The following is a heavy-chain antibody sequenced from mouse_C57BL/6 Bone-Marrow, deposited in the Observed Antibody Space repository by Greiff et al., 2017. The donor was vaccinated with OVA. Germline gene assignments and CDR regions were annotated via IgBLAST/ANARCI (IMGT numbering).Heavy chain of an antibody. Sequence: VQRVESGPGLVAPSQSLSITCTVSGFSLTSYAISWVRQPPGKGLEWLGVIWTGGGTNYNSALKSRLSISKDNSKSQVFLKMNSLQTDDTARYYCARDYGSSYGGYAMDYWGQGTSVTVSS. CDR3: ARDYGSSYGGYAMDY. CDR1: GFSLTSYA. CDR2: IWTGGGT. V-gene: IGHV2-9-1*01. D-gene: IGHD1-1*01. J-gene: IGHJ4*01.